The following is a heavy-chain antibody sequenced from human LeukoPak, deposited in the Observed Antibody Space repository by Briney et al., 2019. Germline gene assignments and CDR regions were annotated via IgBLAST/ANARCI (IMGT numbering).Heavy chain of an antibody. CDR2: ISSSSSYI. CDR1: EFTFSTYS. V-gene: IGHV3-21*01. Sequence: GGSLRLSCVVSEFTFSTYSMNWVRQAPGKGLEWVSSISSSSSYIYYADSVKGRFTISRDNAKNSLYLQMNSLRAEDTAVYYCAAYSGSYPEYFQYWGQGILVTVSS. D-gene: IGHD1-26*01. CDR3: AAYSGSYPEYFQY. J-gene: IGHJ1*01.